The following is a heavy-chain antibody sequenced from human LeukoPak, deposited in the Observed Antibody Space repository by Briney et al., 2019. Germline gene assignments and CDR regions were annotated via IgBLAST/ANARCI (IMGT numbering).Heavy chain of an antibody. CDR2: IYYSGST. V-gene: IGHV4-31*03. CDR3: ARHAPFVGPYYFDY. Sequence: SETLSLTCTVSGGSISSGGYYWSWIRQHPGKGLEWIGYIYYSGSTYYNLSLKSRVTISVDTSKNQFSLKLSSVTAADTAVYYCARHAPFVGPYYFDYWGQGTLVTVSS. D-gene: IGHD2-21*01. J-gene: IGHJ4*02. CDR1: GGSISSGGYY.